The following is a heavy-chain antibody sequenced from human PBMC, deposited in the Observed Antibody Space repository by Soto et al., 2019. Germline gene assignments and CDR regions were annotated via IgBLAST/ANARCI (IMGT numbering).Heavy chain of an antibody. CDR2: IIPIFGTA. J-gene: IGHJ6*02. CDR3: ARGTNDYVWGSYSSRGGSSYGIDV. D-gene: IGHD3-16*01. Sequence: QVQLVQSGAEVKKPGSSVKVSCKASGGTFSSYAISWVRQAPGQGLEWMGGIIPIFGTANYAQKFQGRLKLTADKSTSTAYMELSSLRSEDTAVYYCARGTNDYVWGSYSSRGGSSYGIDVWGQGTTVTVSS. V-gene: IGHV1-69*06. CDR1: GGTFSSYA.